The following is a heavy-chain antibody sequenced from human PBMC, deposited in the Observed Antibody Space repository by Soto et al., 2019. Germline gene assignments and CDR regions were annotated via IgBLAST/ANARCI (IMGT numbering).Heavy chain of an antibody. Sequence: EVQLLESGGGLVQPGGSLRLSCAASGFTFSMSAMTWVRQAPGKGLEWVSTTGLNGRTTYYADSVKGRFTVSRDNSKNALDLHMSSLRAEDTAVYYCATVHSTSRSFDYWGQGTLVTVSS. D-gene: IGHD6-6*01. CDR1: GFTFSMSA. V-gene: IGHV3-23*01. CDR2: TGLNGRTT. J-gene: IGHJ4*02. CDR3: ATVHSTSRSFDY.